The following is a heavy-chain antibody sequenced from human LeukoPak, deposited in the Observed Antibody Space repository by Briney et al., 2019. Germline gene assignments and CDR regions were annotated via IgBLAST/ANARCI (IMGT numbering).Heavy chain of an antibody. D-gene: IGHD3-22*01. J-gene: IGHJ4*02. CDR2: ILYSGST. V-gene: IGHV4-30-4*08. CDR1: GGSISSGDYY. Sequence: SETLSLTCTVSGGSISSGDYYWSWIRQHPGKGLEWIGYILYSGSTYYKLTLKSRVSMSVDTSKNQFSLNLNSVTAADTAVYYCAREAYDSCGYTGFDYWGQGTLVTVSS. CDR3: AREAYDSCGYTGFDY.